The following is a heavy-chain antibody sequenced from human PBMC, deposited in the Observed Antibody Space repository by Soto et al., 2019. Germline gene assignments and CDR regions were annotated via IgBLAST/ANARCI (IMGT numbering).Heavy chain of an antibody. D-gene: IGHD3-16*02. Sequence: GGSLRLSCAASGFTFSSYAMSWVRQAPGKGLEWVSAISGSGGSTYYADSVKGRFTISRDNSKNILYLQMDSLRAEDTAIYYSTTWQVSLNYDSWGQRNLGTFSA. CDR3: TTWQVSLNYDS. CDR2: ISGSGGST. J-gene: IGHJ4*02. CDR1: GFTFSSYA. V-gene: IGHV3-23*01.